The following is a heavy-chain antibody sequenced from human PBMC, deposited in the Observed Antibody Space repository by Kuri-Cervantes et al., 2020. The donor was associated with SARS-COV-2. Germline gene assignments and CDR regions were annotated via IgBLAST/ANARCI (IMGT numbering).Heavy chain of an antibody. CDR2: INPSGGST. J-gene: IGHJ4*02. CDR1: GGTFSSYA. CDR3: VRDIDY. V-gene: IGHV1-46*01. Sequence: ASVKVSCKASGGTFSSYAISWGRQAPGQGLEWMGIINPSGGSTTYAQKFQGRFTMTRDTSTSTVYMELSSLGSEDTALYYCVRDIDYWGQGTLVTVSS.